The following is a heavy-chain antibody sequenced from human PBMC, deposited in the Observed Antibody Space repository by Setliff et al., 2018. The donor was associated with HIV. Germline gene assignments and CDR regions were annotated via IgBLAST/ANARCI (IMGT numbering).Heavy chain of an antibody. CDR2: IKKDGSEK. CDR3: ARYAGGYPLNDVFDI. V-gene: IGHV3-7*01. CDR1: GFTFSTYW. J-gene: IGHJ3*02. Sequence: ETLRLSCEASGFTFSTYWMSRVRQAPGKGLEWVANIKKDGSEKFYVDSVKGRFTISRDNAKNSLSLQMNSLRAEDTAVYYCARYAGGYPLNDVFDIWGQGTMVTVSS. D-gene: IGHD3-22*01.